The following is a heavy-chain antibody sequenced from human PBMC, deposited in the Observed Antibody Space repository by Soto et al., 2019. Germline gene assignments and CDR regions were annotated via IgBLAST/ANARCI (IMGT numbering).Heavy chain of an antibody. CDR3: ASPRAIVVVGDYYGMDV. Sequence: QVQLVESGGGVVQPGRSLRLSCAASGFTFSSYGMHWVRQAPGKGLEWVAVISYDGSNIYYADSVKGRFTISRDNSKNTLYLQMNSLRAEDTAVYYCASPRAIVVVGDYYGMDVWGQGTTVTVSS. CDR1: GFTFSSYG. CDR2: ISYDGSNI. J-gene: IGHJ6*02. D-gene: IGHD3-22*01. V-gene: IGHV3-30*03.